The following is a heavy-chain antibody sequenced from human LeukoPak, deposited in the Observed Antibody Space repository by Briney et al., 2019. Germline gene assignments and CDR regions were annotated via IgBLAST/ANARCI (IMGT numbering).Heavy chain of an antibody. CDR2: IYHSGST. D-gene: IGHD3-10*01. Sequence: PSETLSLTCTVSGYSISSGYYWGWIRQPPGKGLEWIGSIYHSGSTYYNPSLKSRVTISVGTSKNQFSLKLSSVTAADTAVYYCARERDGSGTQRGPDYWGQGTLVTVSS. CDR3: ARERDGSGTQRGPDY. V-gene: IGHV4-38-2*02. CDR1: GYSISSGYY. J-gene: IGHJ4*02.